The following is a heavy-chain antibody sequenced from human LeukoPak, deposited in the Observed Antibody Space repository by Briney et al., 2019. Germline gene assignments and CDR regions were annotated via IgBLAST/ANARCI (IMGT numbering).Heavy chain of an antibody. J-gene: IGHJ3*02. V-gene: IGHV1-46*01. D-gene: IGHD3-22*01. CDR1: GYTFTSYY. CDR3: ARAPSYCHDSSGYEHDAFDI. Sequence: ASVKVSCKASGYTFTSYYMHWVRQAPGQGLEWMGIIIPRGGSTSYAQKFQGRVTMTRDMSTSTVYMELSSLRSEDTAVYYCARAPSYCHDSSGYEHDAFDIWGQGTMVTVSS. CDR2: IIPRGGST.